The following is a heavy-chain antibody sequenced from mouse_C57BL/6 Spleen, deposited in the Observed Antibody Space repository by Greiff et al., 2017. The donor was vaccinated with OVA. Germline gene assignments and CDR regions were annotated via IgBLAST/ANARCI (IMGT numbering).Heavy chain of an antibody. CDR2: ISYDGSN. CDR3: ARHYGGFLDY. J-gene: IGHJ2*01. V-gene: IGHV3-6*01. CDR1: GYSITSGYY. D-gene: IGHD1-1*01. Sequence: ESGPGLVKPSQSLSLTCSVTGYSITSGYYWNWIRQFPGNKLEWMGYISYDGSNNYNPSLKNRISITRDTSKNQFFLKLNSVTTEDTATYYCARHYGGFLDYWGKGTTLTVSS.